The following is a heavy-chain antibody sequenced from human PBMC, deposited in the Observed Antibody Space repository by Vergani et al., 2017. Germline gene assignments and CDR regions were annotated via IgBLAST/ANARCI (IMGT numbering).Heavy chain of an antibody. CDR1: GFTFSSYS. D-gene: IGHD6-19*01. V-gene: IGHV3-48*01. CDR2: ISSSSSTI. J-gene: IGHJ2*01. CDR3: AKGIAVAGTLYFDL. Sequence: EVQLVESGGGLVQPGGSLRLSCAASGFTFSSYSMNWVRQAPGKGLEWVSYISSSSSTIYYADSVKGRFTISRDNAKNSLYLQMNSLRAEDTAVYYCAKGIAVAGTLYFDLWGRGTLVTVSS.